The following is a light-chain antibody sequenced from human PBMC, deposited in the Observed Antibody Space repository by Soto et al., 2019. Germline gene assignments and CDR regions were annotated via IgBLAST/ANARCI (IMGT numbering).Light chain of an antibody. CDR3: QQYYSNPWT. V-gene: IGKV4-1*01. CDR2: WAS. CDR1: QSVLYSSNNKNY. Sequence: DIVMTQSPDSLAVSLGERATINCKSSQSVLYSSNNKNYLAWYQQKPGQPPKLLIYWASTRESGVPDRFSGSGYGTDFTLTSSSLQAEDVAVYYCQQYYSNPWTFGQGTKVEIK. J-gene: IGKJ1*01.